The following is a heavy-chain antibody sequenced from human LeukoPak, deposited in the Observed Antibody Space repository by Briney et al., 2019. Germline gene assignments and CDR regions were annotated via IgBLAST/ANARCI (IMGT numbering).Heavy chain of an antibody. J-gene: IGHJ4*02. Sequence: GASVKVSCKASGYTFSNYGISWLRQAPGQGLEWMGWISAYTGDANYPQNLQGRVIMTTDTSTSTAYMELRSLRSDDTAVYYCAREEIVAATTFDYWGQGTLVTVSS. V-gene: IGHV1-18*01. D-gene: IGHD5-12*01. CDR2: ISAYTGDA. CDR1: GYTFSNYG. CDR3: AREEIVAATTFDY.